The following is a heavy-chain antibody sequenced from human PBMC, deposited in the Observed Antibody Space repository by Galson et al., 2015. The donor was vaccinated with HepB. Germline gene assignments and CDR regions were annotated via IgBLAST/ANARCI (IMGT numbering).Heavy chain of an antibody. CDR1: GGTFSSYV. D-gene: IGHD4-17*01. J-gene: IGHJ4*02. CDR2: IIPILGIA. CDR3: ARGYDYGDYEGDY. V-gene: IGHV1-69*04. Sequence: SVKVSCKASGGTFSSYVISWVRQAPGQGLEWMGRIIPILGIANYAQKFQGRVTITADKPTSTAYMELSSLRSEDTAVYYCARGYDYGDYEGDYWGQGTLVTVSS.